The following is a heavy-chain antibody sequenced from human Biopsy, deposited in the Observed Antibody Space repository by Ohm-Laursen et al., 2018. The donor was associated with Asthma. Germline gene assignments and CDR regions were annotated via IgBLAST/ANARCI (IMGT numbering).Heavy chain of an antibody. CDR1: GGTFNTYV. CDR3: ARKAGSCISRTCYSLDF. D-gene: IGHD2-2*01. J-gene: IGHJ4*02. V-gene: IGHV1-69*13. Sequence: SVKVSCNSLGGTFNTYVIGWVRQAPGQGLECMGGINSVFGTTTYPQKFQDRVTITADDSTSTVYMELSSLRSEDMAVYYCARKAGSCISRTCYSLDFWGQGTLVTVSS. CDR2: INSVFGTT.